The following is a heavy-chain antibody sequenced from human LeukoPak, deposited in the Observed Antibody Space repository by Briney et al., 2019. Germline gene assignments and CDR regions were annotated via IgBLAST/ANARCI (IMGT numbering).Heavy chain of an antibody. CDR1: GYTFTVYY. CDR3: AILPDCSSTSCYTVDY. V-gene: IGHV1-2*02. Sequence: GASVTVSFKASGYTFTVYYMHWVRQAPGQGGGWMGWINLNSGGTNYAQKFQGRVTMTRDTSINTAYMELSRLRSADTAVYYCAILPDCSSTSCYTVDYWGQGTLVTVSS. D-gene: IGHD2-2*02. CDR2: INLNSGGT. J-gene: IGHJ4*02.